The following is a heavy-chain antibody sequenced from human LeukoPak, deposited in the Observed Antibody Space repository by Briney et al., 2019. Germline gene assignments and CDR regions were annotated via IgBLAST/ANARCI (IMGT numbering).Heavy chain of an antibody. V-gene: IGHV1-18*01. Sequence: GASVKVSCKASGYTFTSYGISWVRQAPGQGLEWMGWISAYNGNTNYAQKLQGRVTMTTDTSTSTAYMELRSLRSDDTAVYYCARAMPRRDGDYDLYYYMDVWGKGTTVTTSS. D-gene: IGHD4-17*01. CDR3: ARAMPRRDGDYDLYYYMDV. CDR2: ISAYNGNT. J-gene: IGHJ6*03. CDR1: GYTFTSYG.